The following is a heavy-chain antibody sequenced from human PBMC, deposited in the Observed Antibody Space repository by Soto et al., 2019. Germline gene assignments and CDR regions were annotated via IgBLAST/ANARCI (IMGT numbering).Heavy chain of an antibody. D-gene: IGHD2-15*01. CDR3: AKGTCKSGGSCYSTFDY. CDR2: ISGSGGST. Sequence: EVQLLESGGGLVQPGGSLRLSCAASGFTFSSYAMSWVHQAPGKGLEWVSVISGSGGSTYYADSVKGRFTISRDNSKNTLYLQMNSLRAEDTAVYYCAKGTCKSGGSCYSTFDYWGQGTLVTVSS. V-gene: IGHV3-23*01. CDR1: GFTFSSYA. J-gene: IGHJ4*02.